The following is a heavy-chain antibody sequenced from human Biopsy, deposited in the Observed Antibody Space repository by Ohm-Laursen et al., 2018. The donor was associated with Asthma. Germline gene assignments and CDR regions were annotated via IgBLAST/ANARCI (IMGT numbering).Heavy chain of an antibody. Sequence: TLSLTCTVSGGSISSGDYYWSWIRQPPGKGLEWIGYIYYSGSTYYNPSLKSRVTISVDTSKNQFSLKLSPVTAADTAVYYCARAQDYYDSRGYYRSFDYWGQGTLVTVSS. D-gene: IGHD3-22*01. V-gene: IGHV4-30-4*01. CDR1: GGSISSGDYY. CDR2: IYYSGST. CDR3: ARAQDYYDSRGYYRSFDY. J-gene: IGHJ4*02.